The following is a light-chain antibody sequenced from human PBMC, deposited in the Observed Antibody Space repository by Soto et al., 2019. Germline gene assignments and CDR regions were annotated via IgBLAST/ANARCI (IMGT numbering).Light chain of an antibody. CDR3: CSYAGSYTRV. J-gene: IGLJ1*01. CDR1: SSDVGGYNY. CDR2: DGG. V-gene: IGLV2-11*01. Sequence: QSALTQPRSVSGSPGQSVTISCTGTSSDVGGYNYVCWYQQHAGKAPKLMIYDGGRRPSGVPHRFAGSKSDNTASLTISGVQADEEADYYCCSYAGSYTRVFGTGTKVTVL.